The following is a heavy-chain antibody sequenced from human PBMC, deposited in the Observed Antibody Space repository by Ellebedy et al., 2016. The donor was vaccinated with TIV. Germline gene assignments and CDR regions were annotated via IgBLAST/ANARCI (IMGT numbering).Heavy chain of an antibody. CDR1: GGSVSSGSYY. Sequence: GSLRLSCTVSGGSVSSGSYYWSWIRQPPGKGLEWIGYIYYSGSINYNPSLKSRVTISVDTSKNQFSLKLSSVTAADTAVYYCGGGYSSKGDDYWGQGTLVTVSS. J-gene: IGHJ4*02. CDR3: GGGYSSKGDDY. CDR2: IYYSGSI. D-gene: IGHD6-13*01. V-gene: IGHV4-61*01.